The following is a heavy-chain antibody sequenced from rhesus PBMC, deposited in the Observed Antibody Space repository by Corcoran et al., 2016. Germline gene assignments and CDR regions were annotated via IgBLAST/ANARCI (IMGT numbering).Heavy chain of an antibody. V-gene: IGHV1-200*01. J-gene: IGHJ4*01. Sequence: QVQLVQSGAEVKKPGTSVKLSCKASGYTFTSSYLNWVRQAPGQVLEWMGWINPSSGNTGYAQKFQGRVTMTRDTSTSTAYMELNSLRSEDTAVYYCARRYSWNNGYFDYWGQGVLVTVSS. D-gene: IGHD1-20*01. CDR3: ARRYSWNNGYFDY. CDR1: GYTFTSSY. CDR2: INPSSGNT.